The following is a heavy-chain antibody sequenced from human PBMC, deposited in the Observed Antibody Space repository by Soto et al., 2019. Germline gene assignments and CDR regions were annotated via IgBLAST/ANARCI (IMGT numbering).Heavy chain of an antibody. CDR1: GGSFSGYY. CDR3: ARAMDCSGGSCYSGFDY. CDR2: INHSGST. Sequence: SETLSLTCAVYGGSFSGYYWSWIRQPPGKGLEWIGEINHSGSTNYNPSLKSRVTISVDTSKNQFSLKLSSVTAADTAVYYCARAMDCSGGSCYSGFDYWGQGTLVTVSS. V-gene: IGHV4-34*01. J-gene: IGHJ4*02. D-gene: IGHD2-15*01.